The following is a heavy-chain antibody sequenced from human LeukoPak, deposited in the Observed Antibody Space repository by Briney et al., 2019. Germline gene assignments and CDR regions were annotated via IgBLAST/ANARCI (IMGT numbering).Heavy chain of an antibody. CDR1: GFTFSSYA. Sequence: PGRSLRLSCAASGFTFSSYAMHWVRQAPGKGLERVAVISYDGSNKYYADSVKGRFTISRDNSKNTLYLQMNSLRAEDTAVYYCARDFPMDVWGKGTTVTVSS. V-gene: IGHV3-30*04. CDR3: ARDFPMDV. CDR2: ISYDGSNK. J-gene: IGHJ6*04.